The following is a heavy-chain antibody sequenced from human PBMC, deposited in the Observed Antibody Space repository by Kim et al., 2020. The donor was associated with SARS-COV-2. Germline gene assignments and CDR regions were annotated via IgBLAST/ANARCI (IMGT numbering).Heavy chain of an antibody. Sequence: SVKCPFTISGDNIKNTLYMQMNSLRVEDTAIYYCAKALGIYDSGILLDVWGQGTTVTVSS. V-gene: IGHV3-23*01. CDR3: AKALGIYDSGILLDV. J-gene: IGHJ6*02. D-gene: IGHD3-10*01.